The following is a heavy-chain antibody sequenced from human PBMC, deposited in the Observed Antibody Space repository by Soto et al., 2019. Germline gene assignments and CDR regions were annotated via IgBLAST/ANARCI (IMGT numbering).Heavy chain of an antibody. D-gene: IGHD6-13*01. Sequence: SIXSSSFHWGWIRQPPGKGLEWIGSIYYSGSTYYSPSLKSRVTISVDTSKNQFSLKLSSVTAADTAVYYCARRDRAAGTDWWFXPWGQGTLVTVSS. CDR1: SIXSSSFH. CDR3: ARRDRAAGTDWWFXP. J-gene: IGHJ5*02. V-gene: IGHV4-39*01. CDR2: IYYSGST.